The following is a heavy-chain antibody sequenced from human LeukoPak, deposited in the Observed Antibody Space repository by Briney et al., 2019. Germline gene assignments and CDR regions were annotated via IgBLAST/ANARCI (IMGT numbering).Heavy chain of an antibody. D-gene: IGHD5-18*01. CDR3: ASRGIVGRYSYGWDY. Sequence: PGGSLRLSCAASGFTFSSYAMHWVRQAPGKGLEWVAVISYDGSNKYYADSVKGRFTISRDNSKNTLYLQMNSLRAEDTAVYYCASRGIVGRYSYGWDYWGQGTLVTVSS. CDR1: GFTFSSYA. CDR2: ISYDGSNK. J-gene: IGHJ4*02. V-gene: IGHV3-30*04.